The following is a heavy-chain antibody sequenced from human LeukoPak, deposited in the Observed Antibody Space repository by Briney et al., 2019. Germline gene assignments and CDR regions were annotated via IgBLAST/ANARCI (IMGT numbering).Heavy chain of an antibody. CDR1: GFTVSSNY. D-gene: IGHD6-19*01. J-gene: IGHJ4*02. CDR3: AKEGGWDPDSFDY. CDR2: IYSGGST. V-gene: IGHV3-66*01. Sequence: PGGSLRLSCAASGFTVSSNYMSWVRQAPGKGLEWVSVIYSGGSTYYADSVKGRFAISRDNSKNTLYLQMNSLRAEDTAVYYCAKEGGWDPDSFDYWGQGTLVTVSS.